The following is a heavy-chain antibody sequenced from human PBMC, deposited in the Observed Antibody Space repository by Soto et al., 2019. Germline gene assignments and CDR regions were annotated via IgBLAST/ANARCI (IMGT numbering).Heavy chain of an antibody. D-gene: IGHD3-10*01. Sequence: SETPSLTCAVSGGSISSGGYSWSWIRQPPGKGLEWIGYIYHSGSTYYNSSLKSRVTISVDRSKNQFSLKLSSVTAADTAVYYCARITSPWGQGTLVTVSS. V-gene: IGHV4-30-2*01. CDR3: ARITSP. J-gene: IGHJ5*02. CDR1: GGSISSGGYS. CDR2: IYHSGST.